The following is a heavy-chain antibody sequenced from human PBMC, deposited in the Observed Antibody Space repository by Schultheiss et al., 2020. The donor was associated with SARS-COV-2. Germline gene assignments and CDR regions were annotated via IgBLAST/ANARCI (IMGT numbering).Heavy chain of an antibody. CDR3: ARVRSSPLRFLEWSPSDAFDI. CDR2: ISAYNGNT. CDR1: GYTFTSYG. Sequence: ASVKVSCKASGYTFTSYGISWVRQAPGQGLEWMGWISAYNGNTNYAQKLQGRVTMTTDTSTSTVYMELSSLRSEDTAVYYCARVRSSPLRFLEWSPSDAFDIWGQGTMVTVSS. D-gene: IGHD3-3*01. J-gene: IGHJ3*02. V-gene: IGHV1-18*01.